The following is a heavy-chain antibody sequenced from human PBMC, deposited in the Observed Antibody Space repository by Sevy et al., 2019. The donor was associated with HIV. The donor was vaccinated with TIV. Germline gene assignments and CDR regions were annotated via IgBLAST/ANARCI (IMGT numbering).Heavy chain of an antibody. V-gene: IGHV4-39*01. CDR2: IYSYGET. CDR1: GASIRDSSYY. CDR3: AISMEQQLDAFDI. D-gene: IGHD6-13*01. J-gene: IGHJ3*02. Sequence: SETLSLTCTVSGASIRDSSYYWAWIRQPPGKGLEWIGNIYSYGETYYNSSLKSRVTISVDTSKNQFSLSLTSVTAADTSIYLCAISMEQQLDAFDIWGQGTMVTVSS.